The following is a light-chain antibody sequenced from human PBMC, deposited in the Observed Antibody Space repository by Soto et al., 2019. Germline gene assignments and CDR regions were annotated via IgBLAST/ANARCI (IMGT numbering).Light chain of an antibody. V-gene: IGKV3D-15*01. CDR2: DAS. CDR3: QQYSNWPPFT. J-gene: IGKJ5*01. CDR1: QSVSSS. Sequence: PREIVSVCDKTSQSVSSSFLTWFQQKPGRAPRLLIYDASTRATSIPARFSGSGSGTDFTLTISSLQSADSAVYYCQQYSNWPPFTFGQATRLE.